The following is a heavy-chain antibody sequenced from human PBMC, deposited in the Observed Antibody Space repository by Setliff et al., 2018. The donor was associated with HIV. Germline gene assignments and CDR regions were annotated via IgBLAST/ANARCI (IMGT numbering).Heavy chain of an antibody. CDR3: AREHCSGGSCNGFDI. CDR1: GFTFSSYA. CDR2: ISYDGSNK. V-gene: IGHV3-30*04. Sequence: GGSLRLSCAASGFTFSSYAMHWVRQAPGKGLEWVAVISYDGSNKYYADSVKGRFTISRDNSKNTLYLQMNSLRAEDTAMYYCAREHCSGGSCNGFDIWGQGTMVTVSS. J-gene: IGHJ3*02. D-gene: IGHD2-15*01.